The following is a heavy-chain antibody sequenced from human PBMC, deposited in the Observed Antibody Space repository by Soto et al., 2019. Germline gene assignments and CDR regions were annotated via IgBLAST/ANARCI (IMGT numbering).Heavy chain of an antibody. CDR1: GFTFSSYW. D-gene: IGHD6-25*01. Sequence: GGSLRLSCAVSGFTFSSYWMSWVRQAPGKGLEWVANIKRDGSEKNYMDSMEGRVTISRDNARNSLFLQMNSLRVEDAAVYYFARESAADGPGGYYFYGLDLWGQGTTVTVSS. CDR2: IKRDGSEK. J-gene: IGHJ6*02. CDR3: ARESAADGPGGYYFYGLDL. V-gene: IGHV3-7*03.